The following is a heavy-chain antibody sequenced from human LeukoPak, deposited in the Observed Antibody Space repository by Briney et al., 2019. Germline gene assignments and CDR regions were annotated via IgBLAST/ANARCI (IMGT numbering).Heavy chain of an antibody. CDR2: IIPIFGTA. J-gene: IGHJ4*02. CDR1: GGTFSSYA. V-gene: IGHV1-69*13. CDR3: ARRGGLRPHYFDY. Sequence: GASVNVSRKASGGTFSSYAISWVRQAPGQGLEWMGGIIPIFGTANYAQKFQGRVTITADESTSTAYMELSSLRSEDTAVYYCARRGGLRPHYFDYWGQGTLVTVSS. D-gene: IGHD5-12*01.